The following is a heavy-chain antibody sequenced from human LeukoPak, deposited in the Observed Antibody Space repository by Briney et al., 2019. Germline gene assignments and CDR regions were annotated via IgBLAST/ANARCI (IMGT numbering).Heavy chain of an antibody. D-gene: IGHD3-10*01. CDR1: GGSFSGYY. Sequence: SETLSLTCAVYGGSFSGYYWGWIRQPPGEGLEWIGSIYYSGSTNYNPSLKSRVTMSLDTSKRQFSLKLSSVTAADTAVYYCASGPQVNNWFDPWGQGTLVTVSS. CDR3: ASGPQVNNWFDP. CDR2: IYYSGST. V-gene: IGHV4-34*01. J-gene: IGHJ5*02.